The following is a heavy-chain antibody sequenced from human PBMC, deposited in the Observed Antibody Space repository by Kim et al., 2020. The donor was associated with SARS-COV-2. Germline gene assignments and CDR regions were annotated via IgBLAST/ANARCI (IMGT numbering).Heavy chain of an antibody. Sequence: SETLSLTCTVSGGSISSGGYYWSWIRQHPGEGLEWIGYIYYSGRTYYNPSLKSRVTISVDTSKNQFSLKLSSVTAADTAVYYCARDLAAAGNWFDPWGQRTLVTVSS. V-gene: IGHV4-31*03. CDR2: IYYSGRT. D-gene: IGHD6-13*01. CDR3: ARDLAAAGNWFDP. CDR1: GGSISSGGYY. J-gene: IGHJ5*02.